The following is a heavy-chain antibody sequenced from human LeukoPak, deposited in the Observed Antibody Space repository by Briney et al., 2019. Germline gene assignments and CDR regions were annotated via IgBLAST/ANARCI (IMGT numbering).Heavy chain of an antibody. J-gene: IGHJ4*02. Sequence: PGGSLRLSCAASGFTFSTYSMNWVRQAPVKGLEWVSFISSSFSYIYYADSVKGRFTISRDNAKNSLYLQMSRLRAEDTAVYYCARATTVKQGPDYWGQGTMVTVSS. CDR2: ISSSFSYI. D-gene: IGHD4-17*01. CDR3: ARATTVKQGPDY. CDR1: GFTFSTYS. V-gene: IGHV3-21*01.